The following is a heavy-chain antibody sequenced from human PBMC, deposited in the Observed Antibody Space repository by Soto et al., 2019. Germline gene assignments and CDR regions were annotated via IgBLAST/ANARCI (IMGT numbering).Heavy chain of an antibody. V-gene: IGHV1-69*13. J-gene: IGHJ4*01. CDR2: IIPTFGTA. D-gene: IGHD2-2*01. Sequence: SVKVSCKASGSTFTNYAISWVRHAPCQGLEWMGGIIPTFGTANYAQKFQGRVTITADESTSTAYMELSSLRSEDTAVYYCAIRYCSSTSYYQGHFAYWSQGTLVTVSS. CDR1: GSTFTNYA. CDR3: AIRYCSSTSYYQGHFAY.